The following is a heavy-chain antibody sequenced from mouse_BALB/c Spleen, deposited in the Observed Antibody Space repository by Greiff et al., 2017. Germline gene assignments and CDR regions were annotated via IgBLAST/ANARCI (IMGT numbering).Heavy chain of an antibody. CDR3: ATIPFAY. CDR2: ISYSGST. Sequence: VQLQQSGPGLVKPSQSLSLTCTVSGYSITSDYAWNWIRQFPGNKLEWMGYISYSGSTSYNPSLKSRISITRDTSKNQFFLQLNSVTTEDTATYYCATIPFAYWGQGTLVTVSA. D-gene: IGHD5-1-1*01. J-gene: IGHJ3*01. CDR1: GYSITSDYA. V-gene: IGHV3-2*02.